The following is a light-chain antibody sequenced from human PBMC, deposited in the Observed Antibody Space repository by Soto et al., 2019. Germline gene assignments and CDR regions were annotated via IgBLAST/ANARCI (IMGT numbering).Light chain of an antibody. CDR2: DAS. CDR1: QSVSSN. CDR3: QQYHNWPIT. J-gene: IGKJ5*01. Sequence: EIVLTQSPGTLSLSPGERVTLSCRASQSVSSNLAWHQQKPGQAPRILMYDASTRATGISARFSGSGSGTEFTLTISSLQSEDFAVYYCQQYHNWPITFGQGTRLEIK. V-gene: IGKV3-15*01.